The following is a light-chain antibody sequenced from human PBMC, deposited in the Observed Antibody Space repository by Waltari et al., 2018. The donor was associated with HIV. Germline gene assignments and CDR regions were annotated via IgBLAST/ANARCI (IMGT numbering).Light chain of an antibody. J-gene: IGKJ4*01. CDR1: QSIDNF. V-gene: IGKV1-39*01. CDR3: QQSYTTPLT. Sequence: DIHMTQSPSSLSASLGDRVTITCRASQSIDNFLNWYQQKPGKAPNLLVYAASTLQSEVPSRFSGSGSGTDFTLTISTLQPEDFATYYCQQSYTTPLTFGGGTKVEIK. CDR2: AAS.